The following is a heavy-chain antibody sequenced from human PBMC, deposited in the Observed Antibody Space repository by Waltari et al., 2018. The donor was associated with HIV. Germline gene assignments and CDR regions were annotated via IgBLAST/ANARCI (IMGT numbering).Heavy chain of an antibody. J-gene: IGHJ4*02. CDR1: GGSITSSTYF. CDR3: VRGVDK. Sequence: QLQESGPGVVKPSETLSLICSISGGSITSSTYFWGWIRQPPGKGLEWLGSIYSNGKTYYKPSLNGRVNISADMFENHFSLKLESVTAADTAIYYCVRGVDKWGRGTLVAVSS. V-gene: IGHV4-39*02. D-gene: IGHD3-3*01. CDR2: IYSNGKT.